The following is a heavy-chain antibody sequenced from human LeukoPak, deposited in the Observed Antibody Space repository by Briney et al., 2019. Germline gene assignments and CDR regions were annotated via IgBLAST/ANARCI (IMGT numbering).Heavy chain of an antibody. D-gene: IGHD3-22*01. V-gene: IGHV4-39*01. CDR2: IYYSGST. Sequence: SETLSLTCTVSGGSISSSSYYWGWIRQPPGKGLEWIGSIYYSGSTYYNPSLKSRVTISVDTSNNQFSLKLSSVTAADTAVYYCASQERDYYDSSGYYWFGCDYWGQGTLVTVSS. J-gene: IGHJ4*02. CDR1: GGSISSSSYY. CDR3: ASQERDYYDSSGYYWFGCDY.